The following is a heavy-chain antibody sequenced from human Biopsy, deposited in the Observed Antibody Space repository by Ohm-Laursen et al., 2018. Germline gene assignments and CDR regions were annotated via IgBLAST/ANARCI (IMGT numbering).Heavy chain of an antibody. CDR3: ARDLPSSYYYAMDV. J-gene: IGHJ6*02. CDR2: TYKGGNT. V-gene: IGHV4-4*07. CDR1: GASITSYY. Sequence: SDTLSLTCTVSGASITSYYWSWIRQPAGKGLEWIGYTYKGGNTNHNPSLKSRVSMSVGTSKNQLSLTLRSVTAADTAVYYCARDLPSSYYYAMDVWGQGTTVTVSS.